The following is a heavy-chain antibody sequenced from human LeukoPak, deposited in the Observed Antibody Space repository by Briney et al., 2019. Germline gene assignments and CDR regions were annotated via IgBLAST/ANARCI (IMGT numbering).Heavy chain of an antibody. CDR1: GLNFGTYW. CDR3: AGLHSSSWTFDY. D-gene: IGHD6-13*01. Sequence: GGSLRLSCAASGLNFGTYWMAWVRQAPGKGLEWVANIKEDGSETNYVDSIKGRFTISRDNAKNALYLQMNSLRAEDTAVYYCAGLHSSSWTFDYWGQGTLVTVSS. V-gene: IGHV3-7*01. CDR2: IKEDGSET. J-gene: IGHJ4*02.